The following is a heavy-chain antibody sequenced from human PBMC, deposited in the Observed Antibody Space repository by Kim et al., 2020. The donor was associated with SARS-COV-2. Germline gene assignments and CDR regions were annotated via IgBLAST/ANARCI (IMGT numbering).Heavy chain of an antibody. CDR1: GFTFTDYY. V-gene: IGHV3-11*01. CDR3: ARSFTSTSYFDY. CDR2: IGGSGSTI. J-gene: IGHJ4*02. Sequence: GGSLRLSCATSGFTFTDYYMSWIRQAPGKGLEWVSYIGGSGSTISYADSVKGRFTISRDNAKKSVYLRMNSLRGEDTAAYYCARSFTSTSYFDYWGQGT. D-gene: IGHD6-6*01.